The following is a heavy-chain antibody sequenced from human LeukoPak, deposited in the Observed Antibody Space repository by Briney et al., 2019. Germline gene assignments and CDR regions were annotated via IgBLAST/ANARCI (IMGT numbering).Heavy chain of an antibody. J-gene: IGHJ4*02. CDR1: GGSISSGSYY. Sequence: PSQTLSLTCTVSGGSISSGSYYWTWVRQPAGRGLEWIGRIYASGVTSYNPSLKTRLTISLDTSKNQFSLKLSSVTAADTAVFYCARHPDVTNWGLTLPRYYFDYWGQGTLVAVSS. D-gene: IGHD7-27*01. CDR3: ARHPDVTNWGLTLPRYYFDY. CDR2: IYASGVT. V-gene: IGHV4-61*02.